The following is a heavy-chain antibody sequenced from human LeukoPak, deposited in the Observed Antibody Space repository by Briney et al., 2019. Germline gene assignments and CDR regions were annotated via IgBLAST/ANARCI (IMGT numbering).Heavy chain of an antibody. Sequence: PSETLSLTCTVSGGSISSSSYYWGWLRQPPGRGLEWIGSIYYSGSTYYNPSLKSRVTISADTPKNQLSLRLSSVTAADTAVYYCAIQTGAAVAGVDYWGQGTLVTVSS. V-gene: IGHV4-39*01. CDR3: AIQTGAAVAGVDY. CDR2: IYYSGST. D-gene: IGHD6-19*01. CDR1: GGSISSSSYY. J-gene: IGHJ4*02.